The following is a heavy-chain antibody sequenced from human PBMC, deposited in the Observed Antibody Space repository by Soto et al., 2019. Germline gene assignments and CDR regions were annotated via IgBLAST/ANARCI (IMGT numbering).Heavy chain of an antibody. CDR1: GGTFSSYA. D-gene: IGHD3-9*01. Sequence: GASVKVSCKASGGTFSSYAISWVRQAPGQGLEWMGGIIPIFGTANYAQKFQGRVTITADESTSTAYMELSSLRSEDTAVYYCARTPEHYDILTGYFPAYGMDVWGQGTTVTVS. V-gene: IGHV1-69*13. CDR2: IIPIFGTA. CDR3: ARTPEHYDILTGYFPAYGMDV. J-gene: IGHJ6*02.